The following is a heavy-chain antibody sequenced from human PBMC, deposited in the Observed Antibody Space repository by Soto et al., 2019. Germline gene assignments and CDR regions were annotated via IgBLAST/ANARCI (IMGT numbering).Heavy chain of an antibody. J-gene: IGHJ6*02. CDR2: ISSSSSTI. V-gene: IGHV3-48*02. CDR3: ARGYSSPSRWGYYYGMDV. CDR1: GFTFSSYS. D-gene: IGHD6-6*01. Sequence: GGSLRLSCAASGFTFSSYSMNWVRQAPGKGLEWVSYISSSSSTIYYADSVKGRFTISRDNAKNSLYLQMNSLRDEDTAVYYCARGYSSPSRWGYYYGMDVWGQGTTVTVSS.